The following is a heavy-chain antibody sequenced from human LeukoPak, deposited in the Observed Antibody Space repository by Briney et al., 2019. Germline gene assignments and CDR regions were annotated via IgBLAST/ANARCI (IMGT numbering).Heavy chain of an antibody. V-gene: IGHV4-34*01. CDR3: ARGGNYYYYYYMDV. CDR2: INHSGST. J-gene: IGHJ6*03. CDR1: GGSFSGYY. Sequence: SETLSLTCAVYGGSFSGYYWSWIRQPPGKGLEWIGEINHSGSTNYNPSLKSRVTISVDTSKNQFSLKLSSVTAADTAVYYCARGGNYYYYYYMDVWGKGTTVTVSS.